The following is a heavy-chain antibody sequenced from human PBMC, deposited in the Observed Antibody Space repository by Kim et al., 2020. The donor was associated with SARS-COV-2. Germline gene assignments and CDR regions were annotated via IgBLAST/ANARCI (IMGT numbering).Heavy chain of an antibody. D-gene: IGHD2-2*01. V-gene: IGHV3-21*01. CDR1: GFTFSSYS. CDR2: ISSSSSYI. Sequence: GGSLRLSCAASGFTFSSYSMNWVRQAPGKGLEWVSSISSSSSYIYYADSVKGRFTISRDNAKNSLYLQMNSLRAEDTAVYYCAVVVPAAMSGYYFDYWGQGTLVTVSS. CDR3: AVVVPAAMSGYYFDY. J-gene: IGHJ4*02.